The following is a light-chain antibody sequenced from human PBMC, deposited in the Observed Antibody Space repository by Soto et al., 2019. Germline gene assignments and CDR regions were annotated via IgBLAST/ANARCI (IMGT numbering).Light chain of an antibody. CDR1: SSNIGPTYD. CDR2: ANT. J-gene: IGLJ1*01. Sequence: QSVLTQPPSVSGAPGQRVTISCTGSSSNIGPTYDVHWYQQLPGTAPKLLIYANTNRPSGVPDRFSGSKSGTSASLANTGLQAEDEADYYCQSYDSSLSGYVFGTGTKLTVL. V-gene: IGLV1-40*01. CDR3: QSYDSSLSGYV.